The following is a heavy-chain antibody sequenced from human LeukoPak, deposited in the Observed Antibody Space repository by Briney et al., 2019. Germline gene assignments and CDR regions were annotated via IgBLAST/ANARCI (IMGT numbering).Heavy chain of an antibody. CDR3: AKDYRIGYSDHFDY. Sequence: QSGGSLRLSCVGSGFTFSSHAMSWVRQAPEKGLEWVSGIYESGQTTHYADSVKGRFSISRDNSKNTLYLQMDSLRGEDTAIYYCAKDYRIGYSDHFDYWGKGALVTVSS. D-gene: IGHD2-21*01. CDR2: IYESGQTT. CDR1: GFTFSSHA. J-gene: IGHJ4*02. V-gene: IGHV3-23*01.